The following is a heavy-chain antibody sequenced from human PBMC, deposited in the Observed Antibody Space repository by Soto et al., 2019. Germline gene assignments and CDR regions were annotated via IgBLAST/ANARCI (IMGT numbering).Heavy chain of an antibody. D-gene: IGHD6-19*01. J-gene: IGHJ3*02. Sequence: PGGSLRLSCAASGFTFSSYAMIWVRQAPGKGLEWVSAISGSGGSTYYADSVKGRFTISRDNSKNTLYLQMNSLRAEDTAVYYCAKDQGRQWLVGWDAFDIWGQGTMVTVSS. CDR1: GFTFSSYA. CDR3: AKDQGRQWLVGWDAFDI. V-gene: IGHV3-23*01. CDR2: ISGSGGST.